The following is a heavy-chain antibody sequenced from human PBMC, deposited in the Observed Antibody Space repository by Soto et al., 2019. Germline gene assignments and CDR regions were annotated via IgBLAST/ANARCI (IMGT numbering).Heavy chain of an antibody. CDR3: ARGRITHLVRGINRLPLFDY. J-gene: IGHJ4*02. D-gene: IGHD3-10*01. CDR2: LNHSGTT. V-gene: IGHV4-34*01. CDR1: GRYFSGYD. Sequence: SETLFLTCAVYGRYFSGYDWTLIRQPPGKGPDWCGELNHSGTTNYNEYLKSRVNISVDTSKNQFSLSLTSVIAADTAVYYCARGRITHLVRGINRLPLFDYWGQGIQVTDSS.